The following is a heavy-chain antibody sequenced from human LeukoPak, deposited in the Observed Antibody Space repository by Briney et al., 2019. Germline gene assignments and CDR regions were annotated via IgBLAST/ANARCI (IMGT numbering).Heavy chain of an antibody. J-gene: IGHJ4*02. CDR3: AREVVVPSAPYYFDY. CDR2: ISSSGATI. D-gene: IGHD2-2*01. CDR1: GFTFSDYY. Sequence: GGSLRLSCAASGFTFSDYYMSWIRQAPGKGLEWVSYISSSGATIYYADSVKGRFTISRDNAKNSLYLQMNSLRAEDTAVYYCAREVVVPSAPYYFDYWGQGTLVTVSS. V-gene: IGHV3-11*01.